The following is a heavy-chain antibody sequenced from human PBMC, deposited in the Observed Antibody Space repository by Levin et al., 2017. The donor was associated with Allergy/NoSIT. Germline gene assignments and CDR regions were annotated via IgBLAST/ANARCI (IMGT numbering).Heavy chain of an antibody. CDR1: GFTFRSYE. J-gene: IGHJ4*03. CDR2: ISSTGSTI. V-gene: IGHV3-48*03. CDR3: ARQLGNFWSGYNYFDY. Sequence: LSLPCAASGFTFRSYEMNWVRRAPGKGLEWVSYISSTGSTIYSADSVKGRFTISRDNAKNSLYLHMNSLRAEDTAVYYCARQLGNFWSGYNYFDYWGKGTTVTVSS. D-gene: IGHD3-3*01.